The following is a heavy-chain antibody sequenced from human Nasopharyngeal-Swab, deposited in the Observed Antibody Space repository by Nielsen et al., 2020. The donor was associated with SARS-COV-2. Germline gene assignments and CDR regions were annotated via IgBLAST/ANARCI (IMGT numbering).Heavy chain of an antibody. CDR1: GFTFSSYA. V-gene: IGHV3-23*01. CDR2: VTGSGYDT. D-gene: IGHD3-10*01. J-gene: IGHJ3*02. CDR3: ARKDVFAYGVDAFDI. Sequence: GESLKISCAASGFTFSSYAMTWVRQAPGKGLEWVSGVTGSGYDTDYADSVKGRFTISRDNAKNTLYLQMNSLRAEDTAVYYCARKDVFAYGVDAFDIWGQGTMVTVSS.